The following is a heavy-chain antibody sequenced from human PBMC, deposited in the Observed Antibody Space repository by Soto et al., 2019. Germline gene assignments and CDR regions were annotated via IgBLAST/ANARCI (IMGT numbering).Heavy chain of an antibody. CDR3: ERGPLGTTSAD. Sequence: QVQLVQSGAEVKKPGASVKVSCKASGYTFTSYGISWVRQAPGQGLEWMGWISAYNGNTNYAHKLQGRVTMTTDTSTSTAYKELRSLRSDYTAVDFGERGPLGTTSADWGQGTLVTVSS. CDR2: ISAYNGNT. D-gene: IGHD1-7*01. CDR1: GYTFTSYG. J-gene: IGHJ4*02. V-gene: IGHV1-18*01.